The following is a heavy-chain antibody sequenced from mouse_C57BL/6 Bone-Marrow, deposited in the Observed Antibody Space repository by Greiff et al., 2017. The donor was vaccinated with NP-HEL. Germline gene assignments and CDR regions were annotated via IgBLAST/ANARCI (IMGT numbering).Heavy chain of an antibody. D-gene: IGHD2-1*01. V-gene: IGHV1-26*01. Sequence: EVQLQQSGPELVKPGASVKISCKASGYTFTDYYMNWVKQSHGKSLEWIGDINPNNGGTSYNQKFKGKATLTVDKSSSTAYMELRSLTSEDSAVYYCARYYGNYEDYWGQGTTLTVSS. J-gene: IGHJ2*01. CDR1: GYTFTDYY. CDR3: ARYYGNYEDY. CDR2: INPNNGGT.